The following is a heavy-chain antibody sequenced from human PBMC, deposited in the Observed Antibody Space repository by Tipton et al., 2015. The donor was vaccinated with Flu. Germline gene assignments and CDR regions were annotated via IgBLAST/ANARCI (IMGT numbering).Heavy chain of an antibody. CDR1: GFTFPSYA. D-gene: IGHD1-7*01. J-gene: IGHJ5*02. CDR2: ITRSGGPT. V-gene: IGHV3-23*01. Sequence: SLRLSCAASGFTFPSYAMTWVRQAPGKGLEWVSAITRSGGPTFYADSVKGRFTISRDNSKNTLFLQMNSLRAEDTAVYYCAKADNWNYNWFDPWGQGILVTVSS. CDR3: AKADNWNYNWFDP.